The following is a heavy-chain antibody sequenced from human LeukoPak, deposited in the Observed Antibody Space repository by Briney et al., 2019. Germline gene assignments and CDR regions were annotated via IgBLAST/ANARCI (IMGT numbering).Heavy chain of an antibody. Sequence: AGTSESLLCAAWVYLFKIYPMLGAPGARAKARVGGTHISYWGHKTFCADAVRRRFPISRDDSKHTLYLQMKTLGTEDTCMYYCAREAGTVPGPHGAFDFWGRGTMVTVSS. V-gene: IGHV3-30*17. CDR1: VYLFKIYP. CDR2: ISYWGHKT. CDR3: AREAGTVPGPHGAFDF. D-gene: IGHD6-19*01. J-gene: IGHJ3*01.